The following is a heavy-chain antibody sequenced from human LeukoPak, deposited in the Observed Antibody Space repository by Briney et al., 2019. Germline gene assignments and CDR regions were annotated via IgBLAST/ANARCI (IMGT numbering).Heavy chain of an antibody. J-gene: IGHJ4*02. CDR1: GYTFTTYG. V-gene: IGHV1-18*01. D-gene: IGHD3-22*01. Sequence: ASVKVSCKASGYTFTTYGITWVRQAPGQGLEWMGWISAYNGNTNYARKLQGRVTMTTDTSTSTAYMELRSLRSDDTAVYYCARVWVYYYDSSGYSDLDYWGQGTLVTVSS. CDR3: ARVWVYYYDSSGYSDLDY. CDR2: ISAYNGNT.